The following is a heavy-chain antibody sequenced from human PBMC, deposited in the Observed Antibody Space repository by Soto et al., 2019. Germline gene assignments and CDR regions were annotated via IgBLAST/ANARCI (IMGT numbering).Heavy chain of an antibody. Sequence: EVQVVEFGGGLVQPGGSLRLSCAGSGFTFSSYWMYWARQAPGKGLVWVSRINSDGSSTNYADSVKGRFTISRDNAKNTVHLQMNSLRAVDTAVYYCVGGTGYWGQGTLVTVSS. CDR1: GFTFSSYW. V-gene: IGHV3-74*01. J-gene: IGHJ4*02. D-gene: IGHD1-1*01. CDR3: VGGTGY. CDR2: INSDGSST.